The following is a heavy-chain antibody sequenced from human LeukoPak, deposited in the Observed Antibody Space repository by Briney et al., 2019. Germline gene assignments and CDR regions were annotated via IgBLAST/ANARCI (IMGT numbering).Heavy chain of an antibody. CDR1: GGSISSYY. CDR3: ASGSGWPPDFDY. V-gene: IGHV4-59*01. D-gene: IGHD6-19*01. CDR2: IYYSGST. Sequence: SETLSLTCTVSGGSISSYYWSWIRQPPGKGLEWIGYIYYSGSTNYNPSLKSRVTISVDTSKNQFSLKLSSVTAADTAVYYCASGSGWPPDFDYWGQGTRVTVSS. J-gene: IGHJ4*02.